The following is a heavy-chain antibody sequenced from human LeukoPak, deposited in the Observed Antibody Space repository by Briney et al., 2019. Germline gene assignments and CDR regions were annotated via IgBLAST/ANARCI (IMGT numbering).Heavy chain of an antibody. J-gene: IGHJ1*01. CDR1: GGSISSSSYY. Sequence: SETLSLTCTVSGGSISSSSYYWGWIRQPPGKGLEWIGTIYYSGSTYYNPSLKSRVTISVDTSKKQFSLKLSSVTAADTAVYYCASMGVDTTMVTPEYFQHWGQGTLVTVSS. D-gene: IGHD5-18*01. CDR3: ASMGVDTTMVTPEYFQH. V-gene: IGHV4-39*01. CDR2: IYYSGST.